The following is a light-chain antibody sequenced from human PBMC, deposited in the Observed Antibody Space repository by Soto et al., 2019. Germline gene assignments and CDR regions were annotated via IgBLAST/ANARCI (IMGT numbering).Light chain of an antibody. CDR3: QQLYSWPPVR. CDR2: DTS. J-gene: IGKJ5*01. Sequence: IVLTXSXGXLSLSPGGITXXACRVSQTVGRYLAWYQQRPGQAPRLLIYDTSNRATGVPPRFSGSGSGTDFTLTISCLDPEDFAVYYCQQLYSWPPVRFGQGTRQEI. CDR1: QTVGRY. V-gene: IGKV3-11*01.